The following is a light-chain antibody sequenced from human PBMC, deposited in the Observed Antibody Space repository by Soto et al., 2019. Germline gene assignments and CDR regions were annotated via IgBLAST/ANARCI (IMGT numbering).Light chain of an antibody. Sequence: QSVLTQPPSASGTPGQRVTISCSGSSSNIGSNYVYWYQQFPGTAPKLLIYRNNQRPSGVPDRFSGSKSGTSASLAISGLRSEDEADYYCAAWDDSLSGLHVVFGGGTQLTV. CDR3: AAWDDSLSGLHVV. CDR1: SSNIGSNY. CDR2: RNN. V-gene: IGLV1-47*01. J-gene: IGLJ2*01.